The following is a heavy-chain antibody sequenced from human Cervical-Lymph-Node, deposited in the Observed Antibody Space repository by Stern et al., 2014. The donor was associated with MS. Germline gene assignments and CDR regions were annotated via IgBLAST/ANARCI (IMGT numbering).Heavy chain of an antibody. CDR1: GYTFTSNF. D-gene: IGHD1-1*01. V-gene: IGHV1-46*01. Sequence: DQLVESGAEVKQPGASVKVSCKAYGYTFTSNFIHWVRQAPGQGLEWMGIIHPSGGLISYAQRFQGRVTLTRDTSTSTVYMELSSLRSDDTAVYYCARVSGLNDTDYWGQGTLVTVSS. J-gene: IGHJ4*02. CDR3: ARVSGLNDTDY. CDR2: IHPSGGLI.